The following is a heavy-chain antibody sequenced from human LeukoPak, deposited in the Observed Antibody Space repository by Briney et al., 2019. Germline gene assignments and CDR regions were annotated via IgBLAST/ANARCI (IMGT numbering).Heavy chain of an antibody. CDR3: ARETIFVSVPWFDP. D-gene: IGHD3-9*01. J-gene: IGHJ5*02. CDR2: IYYSGNT. V-gene: IGHV4-39*07. Sequence: SETLSLTCTVSGGSISSSSYYWGWIRQPPGKGLEWIGSIYYSGNTYYNPSLKSRVTISVDTSKNQFFLKLSSVTAADTAVYYCARETIFVSVPWFDPWGQGTLVTVSS. CDR1: GGSISSSSYY.